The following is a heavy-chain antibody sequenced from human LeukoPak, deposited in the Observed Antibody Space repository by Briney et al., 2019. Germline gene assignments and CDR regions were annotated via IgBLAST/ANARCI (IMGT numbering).Heavy chain of an antibody. CDR3: ARGANSDCSSTSCPNPNWFDP. J-gene: IGHJ5*02. V-gene: IGHV4-4*07. CDR2: IYTSGST. Sequence: SETLSLTCTVSGGSISSYYWSWIRQPAGKGLEWIGRIYTSGSTNYNPSLKSRVTMSVDTSKNQFSLKLSSVTAADTAVYYCARGANSDCSSTSCPNPNWFDPWGQGTLVTVSS. CDR1: GGSISSYY. D-gene: IGHD2-2*01.